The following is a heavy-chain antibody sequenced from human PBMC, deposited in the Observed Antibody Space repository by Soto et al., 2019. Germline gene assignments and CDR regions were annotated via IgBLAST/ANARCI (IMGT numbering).Heavy chain of an antibody. CDR3: ARGYDYDSGGYLFDY. J-gene: IGHJ4*02. V-gene: IGHV4-31*03. CDR1: GGSVSSNIYY. Sequence: SETLSLTCSVSGGSVSSNIYYWTWIRQHPGKGPEWIGHIYYSGSTYYNPSLKSRVTISLDMFKNQFSLKLTSVSAADTAVYYCARGYDYDSGGYLFDYWGQGTLVTVSS. CDR2: IYYSGST. D-gene: IGHD3-22*01.